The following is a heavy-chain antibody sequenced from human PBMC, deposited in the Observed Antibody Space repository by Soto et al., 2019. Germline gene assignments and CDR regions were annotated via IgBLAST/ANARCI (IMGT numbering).Heavy chain of an antibody. CDR3: AHAYGGTSWPNDAFDV. CDR2: IYWDDDK. Sequence: QITLKESGPTLVKPTQTLTLTCTFSGFSLSADGVGVGWIRQPPGKALEWLALIYWDDDKRYRPSLKSRLTLTKDTSKNQVVLTRTNMDPVDTATYYCAHAYGGTSWPNDAFDVWGQGTVVTVSS. D-gene: IGHD2-2*01. CDR1: GFSLSADGVG. J-gene: IGHJ3*01. V-gene: IGHV2-5*02.